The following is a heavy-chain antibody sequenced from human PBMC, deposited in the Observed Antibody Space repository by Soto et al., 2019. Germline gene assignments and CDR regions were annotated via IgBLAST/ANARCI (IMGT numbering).Heavy chain of an antibody. J-gene: IGHJ5*02. CDR3: ARAVAAAGDWFDP. CDR2: IKQDGSEK. Sequence: EVQLVESGGGLVQPGGSLRLSCAASGFTFSSYWMSWVRQAPGKGLEWVANIKQDGSEKYYVDSVKGRFTISRDNAKNSLYLQMNSLRAEDTAVYYCARAVAAAGDWFDPWGQGTLVTVSS. CDR1: GFTFSSYW. V-gene: IGHV3-7*01. D-gene: IGHD6-13*01.